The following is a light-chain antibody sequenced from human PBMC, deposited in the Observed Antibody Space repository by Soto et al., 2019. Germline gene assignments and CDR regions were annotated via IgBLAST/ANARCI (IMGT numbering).Light chain of an antibody. Sequence: NFMLTQPHSVSESPGKTVTISCTRSSGSIASNYVQWYQQRPGSAPTTVIYEDNQRPSGVPDRFSGSIDSSSNSASLTISGLKNEDEADYYCQSYDSSIPVVFGGGTKLTVL. CDR2: EDN. V-gene: IGLV6-57*04. J-gene: IGLJ2*01. CDR3: QSYDSSIPVV. CDR1: SGSIASNY.